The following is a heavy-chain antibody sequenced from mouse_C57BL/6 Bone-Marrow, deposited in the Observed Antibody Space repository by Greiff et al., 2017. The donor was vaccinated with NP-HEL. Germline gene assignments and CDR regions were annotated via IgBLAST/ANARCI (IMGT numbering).Heavy chain of an antibody. CDR1: GYAFSSSW. CDR2: IYPGDGGT. Sequence: VQLQQSGPELVKPGASVKISCKASGYAFSSSWMNWVKQRPGQGLEWIGRIYPGDGGTNYNGKFKGKATLTADKSSSTAYMHRSSLTSEDSAVYFCARDYGSSPDYWGQGTTLTVSS. D-gene: IGHD1-1*01. V-gene: IGHV1-82*01. CDR3: ARDYGSSPDY. J-gene: IGHJ2*01.